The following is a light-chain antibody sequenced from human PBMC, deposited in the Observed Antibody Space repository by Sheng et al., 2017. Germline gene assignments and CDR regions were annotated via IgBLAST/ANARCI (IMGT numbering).Light chain of an antibody. CDR2: AAS. CDR3: QQYGGSYN. CDR1: QTITNY. Sequence: DIQMTQSPSSLSASVGDRVTITCRASQTITNYVSWYQQKPGQAPKLLIYAASTLQGGVPSRFSGSGVGTDFTLTISSLQPEDFAVYYCQQYGGSYNFGQGTKLDMK. V-gene: IGKV1-39*01. J-gene: IGKJ2*01.